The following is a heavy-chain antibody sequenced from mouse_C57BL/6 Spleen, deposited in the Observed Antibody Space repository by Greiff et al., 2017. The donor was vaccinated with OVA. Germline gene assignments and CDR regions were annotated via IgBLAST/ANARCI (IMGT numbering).Heavy chain of an antibody. CDR2: IDPSDSYT. D-gene: IGHD2-4*01. V-gene: IGHV1-69*01. CDR3: ARIYYDYDRGQAWFAY. CDR1: GYTFTSYW. Sequence: QVQLQQPGAELVMPGASVKLSCKASGYTFTSYWMHWVKQRPGQGLEWIGEIDPSDSYTNYNQKFKGKSTLTVDKSSSTAYMQLSSLTSEDSAVYYCARIYYDYDRGQAWFAYWGQGTLVTVSA. J-gene: IGHJ3*01.